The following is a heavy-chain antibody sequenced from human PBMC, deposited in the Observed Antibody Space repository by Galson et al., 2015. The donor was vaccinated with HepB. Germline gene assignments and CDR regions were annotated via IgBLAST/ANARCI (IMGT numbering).Heavy chain of an antibody. Sequence: PALVKPTQTLTLTCTFSGFSLSTSGVGVGWIRQPPGKPLEWLALIYWDDDKSYSPSLKSRLTITKDTSKNQVVLTMTNMDPVDTGTYYCAHRGVYSRGWYYFDYWDQGTLVTVSS. CDR3: AHRGVYSRGWYYFDY. D-gene: IGHD6-19*01. CDR1: GFSLSTSGVG. V-gene: IGHV2-5*02. J-gene: IGHJ4*02. CDR2: IYWDDDK.